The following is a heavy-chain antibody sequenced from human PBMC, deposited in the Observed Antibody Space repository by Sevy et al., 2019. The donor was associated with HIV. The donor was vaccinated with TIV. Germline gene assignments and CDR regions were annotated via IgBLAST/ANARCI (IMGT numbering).Heavy chain of an antibody. Sequence: SETLSLTCTVSGGSITSLYWNWIRQPPGKGLEWIANIYYNGHINYNPSLKCRVTLSLDTSKNQFSLRLRCVTAADTAMYYCAGENAWGRGYSWGQGTLVTVSS. D-gene: IGHD1-26*01. CDR3: AGENAWGRGYS. V-gene: IGHV4-59*08. J-gene: IGHJ4*02. CDR2: IYYNGHI. CDR1: GGSITSLY.